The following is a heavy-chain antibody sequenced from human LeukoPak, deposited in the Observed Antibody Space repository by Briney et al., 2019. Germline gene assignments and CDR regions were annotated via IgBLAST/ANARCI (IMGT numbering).Heavy chain of an antibody. V-gene: IGHV3-33*01. CDR3: ARIGENNYYYGMDV. J-gene: IGHJ6*02. CDR2: IWFDGSNE. Sequence: EPGGSLRLSCAASGFTFSSYGMHWVRQAPGKGLEWVAVIWFDGSNEYYADSVKGRFTISRDNSKNTLYVQMNSLRAEDTAAYYCARIGENNYYYGMDVWGQGTTVTVSS. D-gene: IGHD1/OR15-1a*01. CDR1: GFTFSSYG.